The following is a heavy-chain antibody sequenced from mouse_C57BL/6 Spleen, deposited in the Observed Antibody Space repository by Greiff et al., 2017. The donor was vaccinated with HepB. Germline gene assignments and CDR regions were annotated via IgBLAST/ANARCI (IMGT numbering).Heavy chain of an antibody. Sequence: QVQLQQSGAELVKPGASVKMSCKASGYTFTSYWITWVKQRPGQGLEWIGDIYPGSGSTNYNAKFKSKATLTVDTSSSTAYMQLSSLTAEDSAVYYCARRGLGFAYWGQGTLVTVSA. CDR3: ARRGLGFAY. D-gene: IGHD4-1*01. V-gene: IGHV1-55*01. CDR1: GYTFTSYW. J-gene: IGHJ3*01. CDR2: IYPGSGST.